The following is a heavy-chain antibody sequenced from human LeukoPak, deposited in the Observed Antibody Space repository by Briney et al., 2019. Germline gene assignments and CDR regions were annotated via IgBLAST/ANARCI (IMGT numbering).Heavy chain of an antibody. CDR1: GGSISSGDYY. Sequence: ASETLSLTCTVSGGSISSGDYYWSWIRQPPGKGLEWIGYIYYSGSTYYNPSLKSRVTISVDTSKNQFSLKLSSVTAADTAVYYCASRFWSGYLSDYWGQGTLVTVSS. CDR2: IYYSGST. V-gene: IGHV4-30-4*08. J-gene: IGHJ4*02. CDR3: ASRFWSGYLSDY. D-gene: IGHD3-3*01.